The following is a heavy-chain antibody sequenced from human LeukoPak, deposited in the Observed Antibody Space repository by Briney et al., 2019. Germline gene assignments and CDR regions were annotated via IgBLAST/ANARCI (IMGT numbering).Heavy chain of an antibody. J-gene: IGHJ4*02. CDR3: ALTLVRYSYEDY. Sequence: PSETLSLTCTVSGGSISSYYWSWIRQPAGKGLKWIGRIYTSGSTNYNPSLKSRVTMSVDTSKNQFSLKLSSVTAADTAVYYCALTLVRYSYEDYWGQGTLVTVSS. V-gene: IGHV4-4*07. D-gene: IGHD5-18*01. CDR2: IYTSGST. CDR1: GGSISSYY.